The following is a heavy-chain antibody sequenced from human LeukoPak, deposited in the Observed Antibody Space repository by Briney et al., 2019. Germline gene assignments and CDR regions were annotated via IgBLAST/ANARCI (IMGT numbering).Heavy chain of an antibody. Sequence: PSGTLSLTCAVSGGSISSSTSKWWSWVRQPAGKGLGWIGEVYYSGGSNYNPSLMSRATISTDTSKNPFSLKLSSVTAADTAVYYCAREMYDSGGYRVSYFDYWGQGTLVTVSS. J-gene: IGHJ4*02. CDR2: VYYSGGS. CDR1: GGSISSSTSKW. CDR3: AREMYDSGGYRVSYFDY. D-gene: IGHD3-22*01. V-gene: IGHV4-4*02.